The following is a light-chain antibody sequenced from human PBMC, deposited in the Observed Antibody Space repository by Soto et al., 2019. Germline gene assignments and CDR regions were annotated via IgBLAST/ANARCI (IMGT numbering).Light chain of an antibody. CDR1: SSDIGTYDH. Sequence: QSALTQPASVSRSPGQSITISCSGTSSDIGTYDHVAWFQQFPGKTPKLMIYSVSNRPSGVSYRFSGSKSGNTASLTISGLQAEDEADYYCISYTVSRSYVFGTGTQLTVL. CDR3: ISYTVSRSYV. J-gene: IGLJ1*01. CDR2: SVS. V-gene: IGLV2-14*01.